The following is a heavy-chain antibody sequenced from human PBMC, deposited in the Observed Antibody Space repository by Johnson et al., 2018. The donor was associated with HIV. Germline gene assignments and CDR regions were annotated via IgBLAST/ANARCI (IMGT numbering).Heavy chain of an antibody. CDR1: GFTFSDYA. V-gene: IGHV3-30*04. J-gene: IGHJ3*02. D-gene: IGHD5-24*01. CDR3: ARGGDGSQRGGHNHVWLFAFDI. Sequence: QVQLVESGGGVVQPGRSLRLSCAASGFTFSDYAMHWVRQAPGKGLEWVAVISYDGSNKYYADSVKGRFTISRDNSKNTLYLQLNSPRAEDTAVYYCARGGDGSQRGGHNHVWLFAFDIWGQGTMVTVAS. CDR2: ISYDGSNK.